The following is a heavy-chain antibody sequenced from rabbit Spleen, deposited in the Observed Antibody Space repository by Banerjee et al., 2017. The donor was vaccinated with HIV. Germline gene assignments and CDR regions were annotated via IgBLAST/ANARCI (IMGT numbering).Heavy chain of an antibody. J-gene: IGHJ6*01. CDR1: GFSFFSSYY. D-gene: IGHD8-1*01. CDR3: ARDAGTSVSAYGMGL. V-gene: IGHV1S40*01. CDR2: IANGSSGFT. Sequence: QSLLESGGDRVKHAASPILTCTAAGFSFFSSYYMCWCRQAPGKGMEWFGCIANGSSGFTYYAAWGKGRFSCSKNSSTTVVLQKTSLAAADTAAYFCARDAGTSVSAYGMGLWGPGTLVTVS.